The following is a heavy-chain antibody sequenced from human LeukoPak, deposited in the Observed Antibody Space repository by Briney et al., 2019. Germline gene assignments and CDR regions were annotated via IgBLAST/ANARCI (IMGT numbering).Heavy chain of an antibody. D-gene: IGHD3-22*01. CDR1: GFTISPYS. CDR3: ARALTSRDSSGYFKDAFDI. J-gene: IGHJ3*02. Sequence: GGSLRLSCAASGFTISPYSMNWVRQAPGKGLEWVSYISSSSSTIYNADSVKGRFTISRDNAKNSLYLQMNSLRAEDTAVYYCARALTSRDSSGYFKDAFDIWGQGTMVTVSS. V-gene: IGHV3-48*04. CDR2: ISSSSSTI.